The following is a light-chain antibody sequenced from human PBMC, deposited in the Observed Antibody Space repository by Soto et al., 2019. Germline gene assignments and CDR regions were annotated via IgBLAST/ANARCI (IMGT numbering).Light chain of an antibody. CDR1: QSISTN. Sequence: EILMTQSPATLSVSPGERATLSCRASQSISTNLAWYQQTPGQAPRLLIYGASTRATDIPARFSGSGSGTQFTLTINSLQSEDFAVYYCQQYNNWPWTFGQGTKVGIK. J-gene: IGKJ1*01. CDR3: QQYNNWPWT. CDR2: GAS. V-gene: IGKV3-15*01.